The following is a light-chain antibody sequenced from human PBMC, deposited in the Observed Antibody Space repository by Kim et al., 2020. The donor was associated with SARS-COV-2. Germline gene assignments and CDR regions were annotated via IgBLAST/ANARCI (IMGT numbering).Light chain of an antibody. Sequence: SPGERATLSGRASQSVSSNLAWYQQKPGQAPRLLIYGASTRATGIPARFSGSGSGTEFTLTISSLQSEDFAVYYCQQYNNWPPPCTFGQGTKLEI. V-gene: IGKV3-15*01. CDR1: QSVSSN. CDR3: QQYNNWPPPCT. J-gene: IGKJ2*02. CDR2: GAS.